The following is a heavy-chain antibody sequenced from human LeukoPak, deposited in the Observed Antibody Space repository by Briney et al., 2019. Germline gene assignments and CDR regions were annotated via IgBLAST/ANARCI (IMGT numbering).Heavy chain of an antibody. CDR3: AKVAAYYYDSSGSYSDI. CDR1: GFTFSSYG. V-gene: IGHV3-23*01. D-gene: IGHD3-22*01. CDR2: ISGSGGST. J-gene: IGHJ3*02. Sequence: PGGSLRLSCAASGFTFSSYGMSWVRQAPGKGLEWVSAISGSGGSTYYADSVKGRFTISRDNSKNTLYLQMNSLRAEDTAVYYCAKVAAYYYDSSGSYSDIWGQGTMVTVSS.